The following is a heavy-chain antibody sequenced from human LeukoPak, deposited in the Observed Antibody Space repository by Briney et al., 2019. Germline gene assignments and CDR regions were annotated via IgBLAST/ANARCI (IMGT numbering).Heavy chain of an antibody. CDR3: ARGRDSSGYYYGEDY. D-gene: IGHD3-22*01. CDR1: GGSFSGYY. CDR2: INHSGST. Sequence: SETLSLTCAVYGGSFSGYYWSWIRQPPGKGLEWIGEINHSGSTNYNPSLKSRVTISVDTSKNQFSLKLSSVTAADTAVYYCARGRDSSGYYYGEDYWGQGTLVTVSS. J-gene: IGHJ4*02. V-gene: IGHV4-34*01.